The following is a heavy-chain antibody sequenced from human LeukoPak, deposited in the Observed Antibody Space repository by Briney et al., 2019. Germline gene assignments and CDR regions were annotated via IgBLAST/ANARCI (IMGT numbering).Heavy chain of an antibody. CDR2: RRSTGNS. CDR3: ARHILDGDNGSKGFDV. CDR1: KDPIISFDHS. V-gene: IGHV4-30-4*07. D-gene: IGHD2-21*02. Sequence: TTSQTLSLTCDVSKDPIISFDHSWSWIRHFPGKGLEWMGYRRSTGNSYYNPSLRGRVFISEDSSTGHLSLTLSFVTAADTALYYCARHILDGDNGSKGFDVWGQGILVTVSS. J-gene: IGHJ4*02.